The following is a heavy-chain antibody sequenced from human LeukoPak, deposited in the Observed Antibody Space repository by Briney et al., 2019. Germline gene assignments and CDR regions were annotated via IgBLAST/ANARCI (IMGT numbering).Heavy chain of an antibody. CDR1: GYTLTELS. CDR2: FDPEDGET. D-gene: IGHD6-13*01. V-gene: IGHV1-24*01. CDR3: ATGQLVRLYNWFDP. Sequence: ASVTVSCKVSGYTLTELSMHWVRQAPGKGLEWMGGFDPEDGETIYAQKFQGRVTMTGDTSTDTAYMELSSLRSEDTAVYYCATGQLVRLYNWFDPWGQGTLVTVSS. J-gene: IGHJ5*02.